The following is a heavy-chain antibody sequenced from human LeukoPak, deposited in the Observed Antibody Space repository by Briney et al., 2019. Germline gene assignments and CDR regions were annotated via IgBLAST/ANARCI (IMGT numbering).Heavy chain of an antibody. CDR2: IYYSGST. D-gene: IGHD1-7*01. J-gene: IGHJ5*02. CDR3: ARHVRLELPGAPWFDP. Sequence: GSLRLSCAASGFTFSSCEMNWVRQPPGKGLEWIGSIYYSGSTYYNPSLKSRVTMSVDTSKNQFSLKLSSVTAADTAVYYCARHVRLELPGAPWFDPWGQGTLVTVS. V-gene: IGHV4-39*01. CDR1: GFTFSSCEMN.